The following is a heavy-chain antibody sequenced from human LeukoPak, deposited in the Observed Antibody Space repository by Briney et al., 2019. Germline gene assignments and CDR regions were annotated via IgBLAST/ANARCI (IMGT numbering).Heavy chain of an antibody. CDR3: AELGITMIGGV. CDR1: GFTFSDYS. V-gene: IGHV3-48*01. CDR2: ISSSGDNI. Sequence: GGSLRLSCAASGFTFSDYSMNWVRQAPGKGLEWISYISSSGDNIYYADSVKGRFTISRDNAKSSLYLQVNSLRAEDTAVYYCAELGITMIGGVWGKGTTVTISS. J-gene: IGHJ6*04. D-gene: IGHD3-10*02.